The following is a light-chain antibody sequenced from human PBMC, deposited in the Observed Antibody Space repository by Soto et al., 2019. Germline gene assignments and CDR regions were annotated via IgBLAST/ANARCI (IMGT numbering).Light chain of an antibody. CDR3: QQYDSRPLT. V-gene: IGKV3-15*01. CDR1: QSISRD. Sequence: DIIMTQSPATLSVSPGDRATLSCRASQSISRDLAWYQQKPGQAPRLLIFAASTRATGIPARFSGSGSGTEFTLTISSLQSEDVEVFYCQQYDSRPLTLGGGTKVDIK. CDR2: AAS. J-gene: IGKJ4*01.